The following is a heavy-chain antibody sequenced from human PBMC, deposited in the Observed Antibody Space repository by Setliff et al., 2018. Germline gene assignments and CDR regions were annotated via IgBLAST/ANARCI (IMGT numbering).Heavy chain of an antibody. CDR3: ARVVPAAMYFDY. CDR2: INHSGST. J-gene: IGHJ4*02. V-gene: IGHV4-34*01. Sequence: SETMSLTCAVYGGSFSGYYWSWIRQPPGKGLEWIGEINHSGSTNYNPSLKSRATISVDTSKNQFSLKLSSVTAADTAVYYCARVVPAAMYFDYWGQGTLVTVSS. D-gene: IGHD2-2*01. CDR1: GGSFSGYY.